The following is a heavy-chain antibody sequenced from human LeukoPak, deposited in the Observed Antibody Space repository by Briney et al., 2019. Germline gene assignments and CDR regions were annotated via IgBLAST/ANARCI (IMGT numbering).Heavy chain of an antibody. Sequence: ASVKVSCKPSGYTFTTYAMNWVRQAPGQGLEWMGGIIPIFGTANYAQKFQGRVTITTDESTSTAYMELSSLRSEDTAVYYCARGLGYWGQGTLVTVSS. CDR2: IIPIFGTA. J-gene: IGHJ4*02. V-gene: IGHV1-69*05. CDR3: ARGLGY. CDR1: GYTFTTYA.